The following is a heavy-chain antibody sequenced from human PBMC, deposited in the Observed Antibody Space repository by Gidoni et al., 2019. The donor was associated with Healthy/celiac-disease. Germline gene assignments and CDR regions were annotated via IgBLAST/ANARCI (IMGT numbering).Heavy chain of an antibody. CDR2: IWYDGSNK. V-gene: IGHV3-33*01. CDR1: GFTFSSYG. CDR3: ARDMGHNTYYDYVWGSYRSAFDY. D-gene: IGHD3-16*02. J-gene: IGHJ4*02. Sequence: QVQLVESGGGVVQPGRSLRLSFAASGFTFSSYGMHWVRQAPGKGLEWLAVIWYDGSNKYYADSVKGRFTISRDNSKNTLYLQMNSRRAEDTAVYYCARDMGHNTYYDYVWGSYRSAFDYWGQGTLVTVSS.